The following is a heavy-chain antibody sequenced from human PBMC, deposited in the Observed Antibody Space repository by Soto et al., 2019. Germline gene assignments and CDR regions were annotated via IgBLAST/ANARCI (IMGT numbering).Heavy chain of an antibody. J-gene: IGHJ4*02. V-gene: IGHV1-18*01. CDR2: INAYNGNT. Sequence: ASVKVSCKDSGYTLTSYGSRWVRQAPGQGLEWMGWINAYNGNTNYAQKLQGRVTMTTDTSTSTAYMELSRLRSDDTAVYYCARMDAAAGTGSFDYWGQGTLVTVSS. CDR1: GYTLTSYG. D-gene: IGHD6-13*01. CDR3: ARMDAAAGTGSFDY.